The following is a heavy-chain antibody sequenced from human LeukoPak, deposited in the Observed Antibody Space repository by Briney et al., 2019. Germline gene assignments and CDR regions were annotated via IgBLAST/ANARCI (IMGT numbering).Heavy chain of an antibody. CDR2: ISSSSSYI. Sequence: GGSLRLSCASSLFTFSSYCMNWVRQAPGKGLEWVSSISSSSSYIYYADSVKGRFTISRDNAKNSLYLQMNSLRAQDTAVYYCARGAAEIAAAGRYFYYVMDVWGQGTTVTVSS. CDR3: ARGAAEIAAAGRYFYYVMDV. V-gene: IGHV3-21*01. D-gene: IGHD6-13*01. J-gene: IGHJ6*02. CDR1: LFTFSSYC.